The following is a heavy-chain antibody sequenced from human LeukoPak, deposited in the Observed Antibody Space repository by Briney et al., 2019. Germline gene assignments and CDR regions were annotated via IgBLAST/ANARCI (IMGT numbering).Heavy chain of an antibody. D-gene: IGHD4-23*01. CDR1: GYTFTSYG. CDR3: ARAETPWAFDY. V-gene: IGHV1-69*13. J-gene: IGHJ4*02. Sequence: ASVKVSCKASGYTFTSYGISWVRQAPGQGLEWMGGIIPIFGTANYAQKFQGRVTITADESTSTAYMELSSLRSEDTAVYYCARAETPWAFDYWGQGTLVAVSS. CDR2: IIPIFGTA.